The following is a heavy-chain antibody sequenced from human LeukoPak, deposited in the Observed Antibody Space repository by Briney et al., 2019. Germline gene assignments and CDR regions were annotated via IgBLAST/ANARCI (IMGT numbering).Heavy chain of an antibody. CDR1: GYTFTDYY. Sequence: VASVKVSCKAYGYTFTDYYMHWVRQAPGQGLEWMGWINPNSGGTNYAQKFQGRVTMTRDTSISTAYMELSRLRSGGTAVYYCAREGPIVGATHLVDYWGQGTLVTVSS. V-gene: IGHV1-2*02. J-gene: IGHJ4*02. CDR3: AREGPIVGATHLVDY. CDR2: INPNSGGT. D-gene: IGHD1-26*01.